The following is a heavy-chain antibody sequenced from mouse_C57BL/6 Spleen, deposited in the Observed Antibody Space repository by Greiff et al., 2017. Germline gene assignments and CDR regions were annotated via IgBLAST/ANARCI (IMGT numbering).Heavy chain of an antibody. CDR3: ARSDDYCSSYRNYYAMDY. CDR1: GYTFTSYW. V-gene: IGHV1-64*01. Sequence: QVQLQQPGAELVKPGASVKLSCKASGYTFTSYWMHWVKQRPGQGLEWIGMIHPNSGSTHYNEKFKSKATLTVDKSYITVYMQLSRLTSEDSAVYYCARSDDYCSSYRNYYAMDYWGQGTSVTVSS. D-gene: IGHD1-1*01. J-gene: IGHJ4*01. CDR2: IHPNSGST.